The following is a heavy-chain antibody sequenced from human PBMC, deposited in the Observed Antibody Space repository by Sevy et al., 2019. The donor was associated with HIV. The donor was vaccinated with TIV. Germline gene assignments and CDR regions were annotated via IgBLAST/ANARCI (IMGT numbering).Heavy chain of an antibody. V-gene: IGHV3-23*01. J-gene: IGHJ3*01. CDR3: AKDVVAVVGDAFDV. D-gene: IGHD2-15*01. Sequence: GGSLRLSCAASGFPFSSYAMNWVRQGPGKGLEWVSATGGRAGATYYADSVKGRFTISRDNSKNPLYLQMDSLRAEDTGVYCCAKDVVAVVGDAFDVWGQGTMVTVSS. CDR1: GFPFSSYA. CDR2: TGGRAGAT.